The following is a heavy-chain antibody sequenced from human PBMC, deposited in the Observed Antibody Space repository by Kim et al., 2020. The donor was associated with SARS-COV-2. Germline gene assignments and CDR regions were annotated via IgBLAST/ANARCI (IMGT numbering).Heavy chain of an antibody. CDR3: AGGRRAVASSDY. CDR2: MNPNSGNT. V-gene: IGHV1-8*01. J-gene: IGHJ4*02. CDR1: GYTFTSYD. Sequence: ASVKVSCKASGYTFTSYDINWVRQATGQGLEWMGWMNPNSGNTGYAQKFQGRVTMTRNTSISTAYMELSSLRSEDTAVYYCAGGRRAVASSDYWGQGTLVTVSS. D-gene: IGHD6-19*01.